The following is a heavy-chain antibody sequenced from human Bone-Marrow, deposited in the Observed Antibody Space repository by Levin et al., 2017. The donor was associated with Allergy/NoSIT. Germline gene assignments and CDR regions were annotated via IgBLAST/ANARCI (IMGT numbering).Heavy chain of an antibody. CDR1: GYTFTSYG. D-gene: IGHD2-2*01. V-gene: IGHV1-18*01. CDR2: ISAYNGNT. J-gene: IGHJ4*02. CDR3: AREAYCSSTSCYRAPFDY. Sequence: ASVKVSCKASGYTFTSYGISWVRQAPGQGLEWMGWISAYNGNTNYAQKLQGRVTMTTDTSTSTAYMELRSLRSDDTAVYYCAREAYCSSTSCYRAPFDYWGQGTLVTVSS.